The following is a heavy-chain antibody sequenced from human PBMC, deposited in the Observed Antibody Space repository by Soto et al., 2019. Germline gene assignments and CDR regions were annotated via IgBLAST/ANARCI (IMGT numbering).Heavy chain of an antibody. D-gene: IGHD3-10*01. CDR2: ISSSSSYI. CDR3: ARDYMVRGVIPRSLDY. J-gene: IGHJ4*02. V-gene: IGHV3-21*01. CDR1: GFTFSSYS. Sequence: GGSLRISCAACGFTFSSYSMDWVRQAPGKGLEWVSSISSSSSYIYYADSVKGRFTISRDNAKNSLYLQMNSLRAEDTAVYYCARDYMVRGVIPRSLDYWGQGTLVTVSS.